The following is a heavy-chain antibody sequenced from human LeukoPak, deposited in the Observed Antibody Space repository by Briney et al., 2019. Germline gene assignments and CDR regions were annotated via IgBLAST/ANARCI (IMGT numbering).Heavy chain of an antibody. D-gene: IGHD3-10*01. V-gene: IGHV3-48*03. J-gene: IGHJ4*02. CDR1: GFTFSSYE. CDR3: ARDYYGSGSGFDY. CDR2: ISNRVSTI. Sequence: GGSLRLSCAASGFTFSSYEMNWVRQAPGKGLEWVSYISNRVSTIFYADSVKGRFTISRDNAKNSLYLQMNSLRAEDTAVYCCARDYYGSGSGFDYWGQGTLVTVSS.